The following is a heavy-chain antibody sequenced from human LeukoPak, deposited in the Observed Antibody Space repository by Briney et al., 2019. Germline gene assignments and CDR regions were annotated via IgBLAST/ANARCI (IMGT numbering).Heavy chain of an antibody. Sequence: SETLSLTCTVSGGSISSSSYSWGWIRQPPGKGLEWIGSIYYSGSTYYNPSLKSRVTISVDTSKNQFSLKLSSVTAADTAVYYCARLINGYSYGLYYYYMDVWGKGSTVTVSS. J-gene: IGHJ6*03. D-gene: IGHD5-18*01. V-gene: IGHV4-39*01. CDR3: ARLINGYSYGLYYYYMDV. CDR1: GGSISSSSYS. CDR2: IYYSGST.